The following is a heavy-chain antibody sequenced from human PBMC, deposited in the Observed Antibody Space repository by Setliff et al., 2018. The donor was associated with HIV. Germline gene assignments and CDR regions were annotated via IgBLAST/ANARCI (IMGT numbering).Heavy chain of an antibody. CDR2: IYYSGST. CDR3: ARWHPPYGFWEEDY. Sequence: SETLSLTCAVYGGSFSSYYWSWIRQPPGKGLEWIGSIYYSGSTYYNPSLKSRVTISVDTSKNQFSLKLSSVTAADTAVYYCARWHPPYGFWEEDYWGQGILVTVSS. CDR1: GGSFSSYY. D-gene: IGHD3-10*01. J-gene: IGHJ4*02. V-gene: IGHV4-59*05.